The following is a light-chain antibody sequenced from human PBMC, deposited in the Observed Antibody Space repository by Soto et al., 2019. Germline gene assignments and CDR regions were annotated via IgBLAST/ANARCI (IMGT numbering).Light chain of an antibody. CDR3: QSYDSTLSGLYV. CDR1: SAHIGAGYD. J-gene: IGLJ1*01. CDR2: GNN. V-gene: IGLV1-40*01. Sequence: QSVLTQPPSMSGAPGQRVTISCTGTSAHIGAGYDVHWYQQLPGMAPKLLIYGNNKRPSGVPDRFSGSKSGTSASLAITGLQAEDEADYYCQSYDSTLSGLYVLGTGTKLTVL.